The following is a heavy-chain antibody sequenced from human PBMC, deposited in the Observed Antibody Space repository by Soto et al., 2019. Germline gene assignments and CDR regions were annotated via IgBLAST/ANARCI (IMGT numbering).Heavy chain of an antibody. Sequence: QVQLVESGGGVVQPGRSLRLSCAASGFTFSSFGMHWVRQAPGKGLEWVAVIWYDGSNKYYADSVKGRFTISRDNSKNTLYLQMNSLRAEDTAVYYCARDVAYAFDIWGQGTMVTVSS. V-gene: IGHV3-33*01. D-gene: IGHD2-15*01. CDR3: ARDVAYAFDI. CDR1: GFTFSSFG. CDR2: IWYDGSNK. J-gene: IGHJ3*02.